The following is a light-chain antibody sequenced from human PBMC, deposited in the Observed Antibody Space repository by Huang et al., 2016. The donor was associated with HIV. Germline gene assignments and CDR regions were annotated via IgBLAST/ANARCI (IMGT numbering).Light chain of an antibody. CDR2: AAS. J-gene: IGKJ5*01. Sequence: DIQMTKSPSSLSASVGDRVTITCRASQSISSYLNCYQQRPGKAPSLLIYAASSLQSGVPSRFIGSGSGTDFTLTISSLQPEDFATYYCQQIYSTSITFGQGTRLEIK. CDR1: QSISSY. V-gene: IGKV1-39*01. CDR3: QQIYSTSIT.